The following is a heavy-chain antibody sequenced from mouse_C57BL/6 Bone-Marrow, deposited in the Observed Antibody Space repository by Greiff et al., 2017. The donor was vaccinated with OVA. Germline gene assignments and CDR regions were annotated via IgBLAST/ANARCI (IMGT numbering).Heavy chain of an antibody. D-gene: IGHD1-1*01. Sequence: QVQLQQSGAELVRPGASVTLSCKASGYTFTDYEMHWVKQTPVHGLEWIGAIDPETGGTAYNQKFKGKAILTADKSSSTAYMELRSLTSGDSAVYYCTRCENYGSSYSWFAYWGQGTLVTVSA. J-gene: IGHJ3*01. CDR1: GYTFTDYE. V-gene: IGHV1-15*01. CDR3: TRCENYGSSYSWFAY. CDR2: IDPETGGT.